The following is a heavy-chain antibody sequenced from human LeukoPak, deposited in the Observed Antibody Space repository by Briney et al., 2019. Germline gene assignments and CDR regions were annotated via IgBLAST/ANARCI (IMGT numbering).Heavy chain of an antibody. CDR1: GGSISSYY. Sequence: PSETLSLTCTVSGGSISSYYWSWIRQPPGKGLEWIGYIYYSGSTNYNPSLKSRVTISVDTSKNQFSLKLSSVTAADTAVYYCARVFWSPLTGSGMDVWGQGTTVTVSS. D-gene: IGHD3-9*01. J-gene: IGHJ6*02. CDR2: IYYSGST. V-gene: IGHV4-59*01. CDR3: ARVFWSPLTGSGMDV.